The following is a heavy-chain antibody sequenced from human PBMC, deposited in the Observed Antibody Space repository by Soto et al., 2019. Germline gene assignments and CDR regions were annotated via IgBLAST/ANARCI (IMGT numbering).Heavy chain of an antibody. J-gene: IGHJ4*02. Sequence: SETLSLTCTVSGGSVNSGGFYWSWIRQSPGKALEWIGFIYANGNTYYNPSLKSRVNISLDTSQNKFSLKMTSVTVADTAVYYCARDGRTSGYYLDYWGQGTPVTVSS. CDR3: ARDGRTSGYYLDY. CDR2: IYANGNT. CDR1: GGSVNSGGFY. D-gene: IGHD3-22*01. V-gene: IGHV4-31*03.